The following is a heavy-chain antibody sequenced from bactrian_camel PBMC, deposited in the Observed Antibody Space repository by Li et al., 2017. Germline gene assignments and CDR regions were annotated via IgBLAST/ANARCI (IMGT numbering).Heavy chain of an antibody. CDR1: GFIGRPNC. Sequence: HVQLVESGGGSVRPGGSLRLSCAVSGFIGRPNCMAWFRQVSGKEREAIAAFYTASSDTYYADSVMGRFTISRDNDKMIVYLQMNDLRPEDTAMYSCAARDGRCGSSWSTYEYNWWGQGTQVTVS. CDR2: FYTASSDT. V-gene: IGHV3S6*01. D-gene: IGHD1*01. CDR3: AARDGRCGSSWSTYEYNW. J-gene: IGHJ4*01.